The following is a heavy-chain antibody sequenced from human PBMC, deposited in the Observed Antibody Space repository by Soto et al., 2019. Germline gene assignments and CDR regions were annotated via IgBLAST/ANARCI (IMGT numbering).Heavy chain of an antibody. CDR2: VSGYNYNT. CDR1: CYSFRGYG. J-gene: IGHJ5*01. D-gene: IGHD2-8*01. V-gene: IGHV1-18*01. Sequence: ASVEVSCKASCYSFRGYGINWVRQAPGQGLEWIGWVSGYNYNTKYAQKLQGRITVTTDTSTNTAYMELRSLRSDDTAVYYCGRSSSMLGAGWSDSWGRGTLVTVSS. CDR3: GRSSSMLGAGWSDS.